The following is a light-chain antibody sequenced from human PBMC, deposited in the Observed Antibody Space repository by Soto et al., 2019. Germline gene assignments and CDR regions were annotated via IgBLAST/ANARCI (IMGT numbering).Light chain of an antibody. J-gene: IGKJ4*01. Sequence: EIVMTQSPDTLSASPGERATLSCSASQSVNTNLAWYQQKAGQAPRLLIYGASTRATGIPARFSGGGSGTEFTLTISSLQSEDFAVYYCQQYNNWPPELTFGGGTKVDIK. CDR1: QSVNTN. V-gene: IGKV3-15*01. CDR2: GAS. CDR3: QQYNNWPPELT.